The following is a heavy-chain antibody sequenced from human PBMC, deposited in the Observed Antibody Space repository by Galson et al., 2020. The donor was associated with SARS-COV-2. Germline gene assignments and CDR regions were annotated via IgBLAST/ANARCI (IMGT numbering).Heavy chain of an antibody. CDR2: IYYSGST. CDR3: ARGDVEMATINYYYYYMDV. CDR1: GGSISSYY. J-gene: IGHJ6*03. D-gene: IGHD5-12*01. V-gene: IGHV4-59*01. Sequence: SETLSLTCTVSGGSISSYYWSWIRQPPGKGLEWIGYIYYSGSTNYNPSLKSRVPISVDTSKNQFSLKLSSVTAADTAVYYCARGDVEMATINYYYYYMDVWGKGTTVTVSS.